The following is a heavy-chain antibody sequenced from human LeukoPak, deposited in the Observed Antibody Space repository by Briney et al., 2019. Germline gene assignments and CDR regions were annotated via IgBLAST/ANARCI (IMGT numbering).Heavy chain of an antibody. CDR2: FDPEDGET. Sequence: GASVKVSCKASGGTFSSYAISWVRQAPGKGLEWMGGFDPEDGETIYAQKFQGRVTMTEDTSTDTAYMELSSLRSEDTAVYYCATDTGDFWSGYYCYFQHWGQGTLVTVSS. D-gene: IGHD3-3*01. J-gene: IGHJ1*01. CDR3: ATDTGDFWSGYYCYFQH. V-gene: IGHV1-24*01. CDR1: GGTFSSYA.